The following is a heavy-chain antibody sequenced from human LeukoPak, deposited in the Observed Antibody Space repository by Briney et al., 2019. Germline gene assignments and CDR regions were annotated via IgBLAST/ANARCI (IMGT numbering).Heavy chain of an antibody. CDR1: VFTFGDYA. D-gene: IGHD3-22*01. CDR3: RGDSSGYYSDYGMDV. Sequence: GRALRLSCTAHVFTFGDYAMSWVRQAPGKGLEWVSFIRSKAYGGTTEYAASVKGRFTISRDDSKSIAYLQMNSLKTEDTAVYYCRGDSSGYYSDYGMDVWGQGTTVTVSS. J-gene: IGHJ6*02. CDR2: IRSKAYGGTT. V-gene: IGHV3-49*04.